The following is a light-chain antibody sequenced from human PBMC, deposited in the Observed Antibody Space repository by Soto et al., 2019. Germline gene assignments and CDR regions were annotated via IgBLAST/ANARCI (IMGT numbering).Light chain of an antibody. J-gene: IGKJ1*01. CDR1: QSVSSNY. V-gene: IGKV3-20*01. CDR3: QQYGSSPET. Sequence: EIVLTQSPGTLSLSPGERATLSCRASQSVSSNYLAWYQQKLGQAPRLLIYGVSSRATGIPDRFSGSGSGTDFTLTISRLEPEDFAVYFCQQYGSSPETFGQGTKVEI. CDR2: GVS.